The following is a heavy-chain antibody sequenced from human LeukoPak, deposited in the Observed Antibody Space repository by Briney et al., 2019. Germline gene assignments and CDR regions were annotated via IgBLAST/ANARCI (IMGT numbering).Heavy chain of an antibody. CDR1: GFTVSSYG. CDR3: ARDQIAMVTSAFDI. J-gene: IGHJ3*02. D-gene: IGHD5-18*01. Sequence: PGGSLRLSCAASGFTVSSYGMHWVRQAPGKGLEWVAVIWYDGSNKYYADSVKGRFTISRDNSKNTLYLQMNSLRAEDTAVYYCARDQIAMVTSAFDIWGQGTMVAVSS. V-gene: IGHV3-33*01. CDR2: IWYDGSNK.